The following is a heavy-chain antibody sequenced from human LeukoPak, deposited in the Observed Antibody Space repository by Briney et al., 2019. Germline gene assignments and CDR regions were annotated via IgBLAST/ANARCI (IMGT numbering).Heavy chain of an antibody. CDR2: ISNDGGGT. V-gene: IGHV3-23*01. J-gene: IGHJ5*02. CDR1: GFIFNNYG. CDR3: SKGSSGYFADL. D-gene: IGHD3-22*01. Sequence: GGSLRLSCAASGFIFNNYGLIWVRQAPGKGLEWVSAISNDGGGTTYADFVNGRFTISRDNSKNTLFLQMNSLRAEDTALYYCSKGSSGYFADLWGQGTLVTVSS.